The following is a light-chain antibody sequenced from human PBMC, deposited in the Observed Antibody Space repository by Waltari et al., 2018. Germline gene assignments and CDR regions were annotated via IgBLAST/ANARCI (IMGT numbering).Light chain of an antibody. CDR1: KIGSKT. Sequence: SYELTQPPSVSVAPGQTARHTCAGDKIGSKTVNWYQHKPGQAPVLVVYDDGDRPSGIPERFSGSNSGNTAALTISRVDAGDEAEYYCQVWDSGSDHYVFGTVTKVTVL. J-gene: IGLJ1*01. V-gene: IGLV3-21*02. CDR2: DDG. CDR3: QVWDSGSDHYV.